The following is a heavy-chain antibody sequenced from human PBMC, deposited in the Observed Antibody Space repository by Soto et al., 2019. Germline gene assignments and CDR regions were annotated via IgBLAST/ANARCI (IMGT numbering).Heavy chain of an antibody. CDR1: GFTFSGHW. D-gene: IGHD2-2*01. J-gene: IGHJ6*03. CDR2: IKQDGSET. V-gene: IGHV3-7*01. CDR3: ARDRAFCSGTNCRGGSIYYYYMDV. Sequence: EVHLVESGGGLVQPGGSLRLSCAASGFTFSGHWMSWVRQAPGKGLEWVAHIKQDGSETFYVGSVKGRFTISRDNAKNSRDLHMNSLRAEDTALYYCARDRAFCSGTNCRGGSIYYYYMDVWGNGTTVTVSS.